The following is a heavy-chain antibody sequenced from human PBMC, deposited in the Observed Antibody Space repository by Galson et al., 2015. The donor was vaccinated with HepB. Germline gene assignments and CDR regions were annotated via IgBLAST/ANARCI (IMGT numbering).Heavy chain of an antibody. V-gene: IGHV3-23*01. CDR2: ISGGGGST. D-gene: IGHD2-15*01. Sequence: SLRLSCAASGSTFSSYAMNWVRQAPGKGLEWVSGISGGGGSTFYADSVKGRFTISRDNSKNTLYLQMNSLRAEDTAVYYCAKDECGGSCYSSFDYWGQGTLVTVSS. J-gene: IGHJ4*02. CDR3: AKDECGGSCYSSFDY. CDR1: GSTFSSYA.